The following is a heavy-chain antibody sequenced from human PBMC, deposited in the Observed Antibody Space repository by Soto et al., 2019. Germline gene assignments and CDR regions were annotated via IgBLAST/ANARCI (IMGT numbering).Heavy chain of an antibody. J-gene: IGHJ4*02. V-gene: IGHV3-23*01. CDR1: GFTFSSYA. CDR3: GIIGQQLIGTTLRAY. Sequence: EVQLLESGGDLVQPGGSLRLSCAASGFTFSSYAMSWVRQAPGKGLEWVSGISGSGGRTYYVDYVKGRFTISRDNSKNTLYLQMNSLRAEDTAVYYCGIIGQQLIGTTLRAYWGQGTLVAVSS. D-gene: IGHD6-13*01. CDR2: ISGSGGRT.